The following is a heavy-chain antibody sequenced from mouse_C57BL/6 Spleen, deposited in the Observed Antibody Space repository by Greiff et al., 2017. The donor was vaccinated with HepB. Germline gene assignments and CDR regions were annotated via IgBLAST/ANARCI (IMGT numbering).Heavy chain of an antibody. CDR3: AHYYGSSPGWYFDV. D-gene: IGHD1-1*01. J-gene: IGHJ1*03. V-gene: IGHV1-72*01. Sequence: QVQLQQPGAELVKPGASVKLSCKASGYTFTSYWMHWVKQRPGRGLEWIGRIDPNSGGTKYNEKFKRKATLTVDKPSSTTYMQLSSLTSEDSAVYYCAHYYGSSPGWYFDVWGTGTTVTVSS. CDR1: GYTFTSYW. CDR2: IDPNSGGT.